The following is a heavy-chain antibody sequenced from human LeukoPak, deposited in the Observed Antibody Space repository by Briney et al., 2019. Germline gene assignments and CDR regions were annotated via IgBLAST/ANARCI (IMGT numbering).Heavy chain of an antibody. Sequence: GGSLRLSCAASGFTFSNAWMSWVRQAPRKGLEWVGSIKSKTDGGSTDYAAPVKGRFTISRDDSKNTLYLQMNSLKTEDTAVYYCTTDRHYYDSSGYYYVPPQEYFDYWGQGTLVTVSS. J-gene: IGHJ4*02. V-gene: IGHV3-15*01. D-gene: IGHD3-22*01. CDR2: IKSKTDGGST. CDR3: TTDRHYYDSSGYYYVPPQEYFDY. CDR1: GFTFSNAW.